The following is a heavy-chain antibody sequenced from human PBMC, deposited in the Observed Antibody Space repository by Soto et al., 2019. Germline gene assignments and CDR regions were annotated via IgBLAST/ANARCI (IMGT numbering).Heavy chain of an antibody. CDR3: ASPLDGKYPFDWSY. J-gene: IGHJ4*02. CDR1: GFAFSTHA. Sequence: GGSLRLSCADSGFAFSTHAMNWVRQAPGKGLAWVSSITPSGDNTYYADSVKGRFTISRDNAKNSLYLQMNSLRAEDTAVYYCASPLDGKYPFDWSYWGQGTLATVS. CDR2: ITPSGDNT. V-gene: IGHV3-23*01. D-gene: IGHD3-9*01.